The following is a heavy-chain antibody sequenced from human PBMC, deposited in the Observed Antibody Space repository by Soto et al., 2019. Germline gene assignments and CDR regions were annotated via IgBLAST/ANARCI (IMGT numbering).Heavy chain of an antibody. CDR3: ATVRDIVVVPAAYLSFDY. CDR1: GYTLTELS. CDR2: FDPEDGET. J-gene: IGHJ4*02. V-gene: IGHV1-24*01. Sequence: VKVSCKVSGYTLTELSMHWVRQAPGKGLEWMGGFDPEDGETIYAQKFQGRVTMTEDTSTDTAYMELSSLRSEDTAVYYCATVRDIVVVPAAYLSFDYWGQGTLVTVSS. D-gene: IGHD2-2*01.